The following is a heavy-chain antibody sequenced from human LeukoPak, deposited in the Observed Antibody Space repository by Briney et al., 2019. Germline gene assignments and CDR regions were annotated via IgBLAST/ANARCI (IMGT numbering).Heavy chain of an antibody. V-gene: IGHV4-30-4*07. CDR1: GDSITSGGYS. J-gene: IGHJ3*02. CDR3: ARDYGEMATIRAFDI. CDR2: IHDSGST. Sequence: SETLSLTCAVSGDSITSGGYSWSWIRQTPGKGLEWIAYIHDSGSTYNNPSLKSRLSISIDTSKNQFSLKLSSVTAADTAVYYCARDYGEMATIRAFDIWGQGTMVTVSS. D-gene: IGHD5-24*01.